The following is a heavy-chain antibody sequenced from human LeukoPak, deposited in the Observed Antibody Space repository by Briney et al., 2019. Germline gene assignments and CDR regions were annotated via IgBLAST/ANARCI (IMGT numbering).Heavy chain of an antibody. Sequence: PGGSLRLSCAASGFAFSSYWMSWVRQAPGKGLEWVANIRHDGNGKYYVDSVKGRFTISRDNAKNSLYLQMNSLRAEDTAVYFCARDRADYFDYWGQGTLVTVSS. CDR2: IRHDGNGK. V-gene: IGHV3-7*01. CDR1: GFAFSSYW. J-gene: IGHJ4*02. CDR3: ARDRADYFDY.